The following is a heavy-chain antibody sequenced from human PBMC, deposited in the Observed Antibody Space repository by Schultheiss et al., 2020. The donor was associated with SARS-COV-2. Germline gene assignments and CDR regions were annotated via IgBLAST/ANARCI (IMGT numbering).Heavy chain of an antibody. CDR1: GYSFTGYY. J-gene: IGHJ4*02. CDR3: SRGYSSGWYSDS. D-gene: IGHD6-19*01. CDR2: INPNSGGT. Sequence: GESLKISCRASGYSFTGYYIFWVRQAPGQGLEWMGWINPNSGGTKYGQKFQGRVTMTRDTSISTAYMELSRLTSDDTAIYYCSRGYSSGWYSDSWGQGTLVTVSS. V-gene: IGHV1-2*02.